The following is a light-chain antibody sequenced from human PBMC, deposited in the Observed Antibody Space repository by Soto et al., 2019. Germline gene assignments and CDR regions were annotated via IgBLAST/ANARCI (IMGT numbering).Light chain of an antibody. V-gene: IGLV2-14*01. CDR1: SGVVGGYDY. Sequence: QSLLTQPSSLSGSPGQSIAISCPGTSGVVGGYDYVSWYQQHTDKAPKLMIYEVTKRPSWVSNRFSGSKSGNTASLTISGLQPEDEADYYCSSHTSGSTRVFGSGTKVTVL. CDR3: SSHTSGSTRV. J-gene: IGLJ1*01. CDR2: EVT.